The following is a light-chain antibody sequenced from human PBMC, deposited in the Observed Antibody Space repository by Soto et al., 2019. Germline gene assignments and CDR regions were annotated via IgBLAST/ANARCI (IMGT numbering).Light chain of an antibody. J-gene: IGLJ1*01. Sequence: QSVLTQPPSGSGAPGQRVTISCTGGSSNFGAGYEVHWYKQLPGAAPTLVIFNNLNRPSGVPERFSGSKSGTSASLVISGLQAEDEADYYCQSFDSSLRVYAFGSGTKVTVL. V-gene: IGLV1-40*01. CDR3: QSFDSSLRVYA. CDR2: NNL. CDR1: SSNFGAGYE.